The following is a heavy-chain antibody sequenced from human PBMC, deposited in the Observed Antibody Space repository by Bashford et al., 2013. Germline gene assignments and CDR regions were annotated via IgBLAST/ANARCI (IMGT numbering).Heavy chain of an antibody. CDR1: GYTFTSYY. CDR3: ARGVGTIYYYYYMDV. J-gene: IGHJ6*03. CDR2: INPNSGGT. V-gene: IGHV1-2*04. D-gene: IGHD1-26*01. Sequence: ASVKVSCKASGYTFTSYYMHWVRQAPGQGLEWMGWINPNSGGTNYAQKFQGWVTMTRDTSISTAYMELSRLRSDDTAVYYCARGVGTIYYYYYMDVWGQRDHGHRLL.